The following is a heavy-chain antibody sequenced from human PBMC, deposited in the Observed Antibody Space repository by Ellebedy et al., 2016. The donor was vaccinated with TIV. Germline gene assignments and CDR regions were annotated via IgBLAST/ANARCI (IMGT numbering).Heavy chain of an antibody. CDR2: ISGGGDNT. CDR1: GFTFSSFA. J-gene: IGHJ4*02. D-gene: IGHD3-16*01. Sequence: GGSLRLSCAASGFTFSSFAMHWVRQAPGKGLEWLSVISGGGDNTYDADSVKGRFTITRDNSKNTLYLQMNRLRAEDTDVYYCAKGSSSGFNYDRVGFEYWGQGTLVTVSS. CDR3: AKGSSSGFNYDRVGFEY. V-gene: IGHV3-23*01.